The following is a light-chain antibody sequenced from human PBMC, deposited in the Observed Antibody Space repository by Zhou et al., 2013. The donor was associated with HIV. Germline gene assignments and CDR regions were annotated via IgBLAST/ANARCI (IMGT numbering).Light chain of an antibody. CDR1: QSVYNNY. CDR2: GAS. J-gene: IGKJ1*01. V-gene: IGKV3-20*01. CDR3: QQYDKSPRT. Sequence: EIVLTQSPGTLSLSPGERATLSCRASQSVYNNYFAWYQQKPGQAPRLLIYGASSRATGIPDRFSGSGSGTEFTLTINRLEPEDFAVYYCQQYDKSPRTFGQGTKVEIK.